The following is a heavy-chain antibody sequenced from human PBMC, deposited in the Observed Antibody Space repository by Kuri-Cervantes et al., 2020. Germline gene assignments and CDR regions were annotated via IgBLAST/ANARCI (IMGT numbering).Heavy chain of an antibody. CDR3: ATGRITMVRGTMIY. J-gene: IGHJ4*02. CDR2: ISAYNGNT. V-gene: IGHV1-18*01. D-gene: IGHD3-10*01. CDR1: GYTFTSYG. Sequence: ASVKVSCKASGYTFTSYGISWVRQAPGQGLEWMGWISAYNGNTNYAQKFQGRVTMTEDTSTDTAYMELSSLRSEDTAVYYCATGRITMVRGTMIYWGQGTLVTVSS.